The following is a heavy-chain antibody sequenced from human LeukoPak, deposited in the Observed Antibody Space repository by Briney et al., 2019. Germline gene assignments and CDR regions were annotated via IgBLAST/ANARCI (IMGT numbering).Heavy chain of an antibody. Sequence: SETLSLACTVSGGSIYSTTFYWGWIRQPPGKGLEWIGSMYYDGSTYPNPSLKSRVTISEDTSNNQFSLKLTSVTAADTAVYFCARRSDSGSDDGEDYFDYWGQGTLVTVSS. J-gene: IGHJ4*02. D-gene: IGHD1-26*01. CDR1: GGSIYSTTFY. V-gene: IGHV4-39*01. CDR2: MYYDGST. CDR3: ARRSDSGSDDGEDYFDY.